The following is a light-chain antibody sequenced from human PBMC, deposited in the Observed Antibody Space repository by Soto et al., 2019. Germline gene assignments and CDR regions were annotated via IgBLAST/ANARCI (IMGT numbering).Light chain of an antibody. CDR3: SSYASSNKF. J-gene: IGLJ1*01. CDR2: EVS. Sequence: QSVLTQPPSASGSPGQSVTISCTGTSSDVGAYNYVSWYQQHPGKAPKLMIYEVSKRPSGVPDRFSGSKSGNTASLTVSGLQAEDEADYYCSSYASSNKFFGTGTKVTVL. V-gene: IGLV2-8*01. CDR1: SSDVGAYNY.